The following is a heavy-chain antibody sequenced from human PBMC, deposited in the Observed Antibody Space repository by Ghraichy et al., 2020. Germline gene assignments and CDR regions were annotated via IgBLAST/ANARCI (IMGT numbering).Heavy chain of an antibody. CDR3: VRDSMPGGSNIYFDL. J-gene: IGHJ2*01. V-gene: IGHV3-13*04. CDR2: IGTAANT. CDR1: GFAFSGHD. Sequence: GGSLRLSCTASGFAFSGHDMHWVRQSTGKPLEWVSGIGTAANTYYPGSVKGRFTISRENAKNSLYLQMNSLRAGDTAVYYCVRDSMPGGSNIYFDLWGRGTLVTVSS. D-gene: IGHD2/OR15-2a*01.